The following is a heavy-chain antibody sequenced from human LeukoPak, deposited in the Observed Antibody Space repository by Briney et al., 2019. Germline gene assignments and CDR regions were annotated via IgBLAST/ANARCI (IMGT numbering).Heavy chain of an antibody. D-gene: IGHD1-26*01. J-gene: IGHJ6*02. V-gene: IGHV4-39*01. CDR1: GGSTSSSSYY. Sequence: SETLSLTCTVSGGSTSSSSYYWGWIRQPPGKGLEWIGSIYYSGSTYYNASLKSRVTMSVDTSKNQFSLKLSSVTAADTAVYYCARQRAGVGDTKWNYYYGMDVWGQGTTVTVSS. CDR2: IYYSGST. CDR3: ARQRAGVGDTKWNYYYGMDV.